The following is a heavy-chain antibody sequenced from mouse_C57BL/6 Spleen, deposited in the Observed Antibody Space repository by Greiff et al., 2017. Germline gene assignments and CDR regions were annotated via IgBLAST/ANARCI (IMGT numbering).Heavy chain of an antibody. CDR1: GLTFSNYW. D-gene: IGHD2-2*01. V-gene: IGHV6-3*01. CDR3: TKTMVTTGTWFAY. CDR2: IRLKSDNYAT. Sequence: EVQLVESGGGLVQPGGSMKLSCVASGLTFSNYWMNWVRQSPEKGLEWVAQIRLKSDNYATHYAESVKGRFTISRDDSKSSVYLQMNNLRAEDTGIYYCTKTMVTTGTWFAYWGQGTLVTVSA. J-gene: IGHJ3*01.